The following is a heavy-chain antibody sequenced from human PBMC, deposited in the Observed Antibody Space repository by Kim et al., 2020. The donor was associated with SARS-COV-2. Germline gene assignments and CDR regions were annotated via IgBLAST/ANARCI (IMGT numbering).Heavy chain of an antibody. CDR3: AKDGGGFRTIGWFDP. Sequence: GGSLRLSCAASGFTFDDYTMHWVRQVTGKGLEWVSLISWDGGSTYYADSVKGRFTISRDNSKNSLYLQMNSLRTEDTALYYCAKDGGGFRTIGWFDPWGQGTRVTVSS. V-gene: IGHV3-43*01. D-gene: IGHD1-7*01. J-gene: IGHJ5*02. CDR2: ISWDGGST. CDR1: GFTFDDYT.